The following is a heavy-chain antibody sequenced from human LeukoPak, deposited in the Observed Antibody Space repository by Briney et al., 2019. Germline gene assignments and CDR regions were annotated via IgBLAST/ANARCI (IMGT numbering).Heavy chain of an antibody. V-gene: IGHV3-11*04. CDR1: GLTVTDYY. CDR2: IGGSASNI. Sequence: GGSLRLSCAASGLTVTDYYMHWIRHAPGKGLEWVSFIGGSASNIYYADSVKGRFTISRDNAKNSLYLQMNSLRADDTAVYYCGKEWSDFVIRGQGTIVTVSS. J-gene: IGHJ3*02. D-gene: IGHD2-15*01. CDR3: GKEWSDFVI.